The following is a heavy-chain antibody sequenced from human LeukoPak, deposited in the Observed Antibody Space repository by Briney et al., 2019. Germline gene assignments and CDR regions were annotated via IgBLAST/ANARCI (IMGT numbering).Heavy chain of an antibody. CDR1: GVTFSSYS. CDR2: ISSSSSYI. Sequence: SGGSLRLSCAASGVTFSSYSMNWVRQAPGKGLEWVSSISSSSSYIYYADSVKGRFTISRDNAKNSLYLQMNSLRAEDTAVYCCARSPIAATGRVAFDIWGQGTMVTVSS. CDR3: ARSPIAATGRVAFDI. J-gene: IGHJ3*02. D-gene: IGHD6-13*01. V-gene: IGHV3-21*01.